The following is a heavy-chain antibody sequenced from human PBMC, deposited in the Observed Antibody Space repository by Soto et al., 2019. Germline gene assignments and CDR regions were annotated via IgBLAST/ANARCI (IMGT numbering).Heavy chain of an antibody. CDR3: ARALEVGIPDADGFDY. CDR1: GGTFSSYA. Sequence: QVQLVQSGAEVKRPGSSVKVSCKASGGTFSSYAISWVRQAPGQGLEWMGGIIPIFGTTNYAQKFQGSVTIPADKSTNTADGERSSRSAEEPAVYYGARALEVGIPDADGFDYWGQGPRVTASS. D-gene: IGHD3-3*01. V-gene: IGHV1-69*14. CDR2: IIPIFGTT. J-gene: IGHJ4*02.